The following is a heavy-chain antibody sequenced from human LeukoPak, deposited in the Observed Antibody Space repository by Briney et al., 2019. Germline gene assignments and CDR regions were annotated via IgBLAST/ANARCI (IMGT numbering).Heavy chain of an antibody. J-gene: IGHJ4*02. CDR1: GFTFSSYS. CDR3: VRDLAQYDYVWGSYRYTPDY. Sequence: PGGSLRLSCAASGFTFSSYSMNWVRQAPGKGLEWVSSISSSSSYIYYADSVKGRFTISRDNAKNSLYLQMNSLRAEDTAVYYCVRDLAQYDYVWGSYRYTPDYWGQGTLVTVFS. D-gene: IGHD3-16*02. CDR2: ISSSSSYI. V-gene: IGHV3-21*01.